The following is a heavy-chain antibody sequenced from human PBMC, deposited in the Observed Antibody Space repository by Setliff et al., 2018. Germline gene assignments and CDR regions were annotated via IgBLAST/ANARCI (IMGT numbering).Heavy chain of an antibody. CDR1: GFTFTSSA. V-gene: IGHV1-58*01. CDR3: AIAYSSSWDFDY. D-gene: IGHD6-13*01. Sequence: SVKVSCKASGFTFTSSAVQWVRQARGQRLEWIGWIVVGSGNTNYAQKFQERVTITRDMSTSTAYMELSSLRSEDTAVYYCAIAYSSSWDFDYWGQGTLVTVSS. J-gene: IGHJ4*02. CDR2: IVVGSGNT.